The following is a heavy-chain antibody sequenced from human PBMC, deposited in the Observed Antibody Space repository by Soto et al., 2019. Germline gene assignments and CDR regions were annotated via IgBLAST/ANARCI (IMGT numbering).Heavy chain of an antibody. V-gene: IGHV3-33*08. J-gene: IGHJ6*02. CDR1: GFSFGSCS. CDR2: IWYDGSNK. CDR3: ARDIYDYVWGSPLPYYGMDG. D-gene: IGHD3-16*01. Sequence: GGSLRLSCAASGFSFGSCSMNWVRQAPGKGLEWVAVIWYDGSNKYYAYSVKGRFTISRDNSKNTLYLQMNRLRAEDTAVYYCARDIYDYVWGSPLPYYGMDGWGQGTTVTVSS.